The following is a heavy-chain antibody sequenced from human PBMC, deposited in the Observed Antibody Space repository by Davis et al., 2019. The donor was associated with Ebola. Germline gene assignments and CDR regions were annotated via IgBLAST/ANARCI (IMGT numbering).Heavy chain of an antibody. Sequence: GESLNTSCAASGFTFSSYDMHWVRQATGKGLEWVSAIGTAGDTYYPGSVKGRFTISRENAKNSLYLQMNSLRAEDTAVYYCTRAFPWELHRWGQGTLVTVSS. D-gene: IGHD1-26*01. CDR1: GFTFSSYD. J-gene: IGHJ4*02. V-gene: IGHV3-13*01. CDR3: TRAFPWELHR. CDR2: IGTAGDT.